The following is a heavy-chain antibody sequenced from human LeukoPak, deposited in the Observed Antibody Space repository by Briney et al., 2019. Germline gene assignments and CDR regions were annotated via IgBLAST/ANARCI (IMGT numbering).Heavy chain of an antibody. CDR2: ISSSGSTI. CDR1: GFTFSDYH. CDR3: AGCRGSSCHGNHFQH. D-gene: IGHD2-15*01. Sequence: GGSLGLSCADSGFTFSDYHMSWIRQAPGKGLEWVSYISSSGSTIQYADSVKGRFTISRDNAKNSLYLQMNSLRAEDTAVYYCAGCRGSSCHGNHFQHWGQGTMVTVSS. V-gene: IGHV3-11*01. J-gene: IGHJ1*01.